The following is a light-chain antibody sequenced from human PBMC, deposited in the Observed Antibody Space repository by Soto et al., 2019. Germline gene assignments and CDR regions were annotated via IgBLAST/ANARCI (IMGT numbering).Light chain of an antibody. V-gene: IGKV1-5*01. CDR3: QEYNNDSPWT. CDR2: DAS. J-gene: IGKJ1*01. CDR1: QGISSW. Sequence: DIQMTQSPSSVSASVGDRVTITCRASQGISSWLAWYQQNPGKAPKLLIYDASSLESGVPSRFSGSGSGTEFTLTISSLQPDDFATYYCQEYNNDSPWTFGQGTKVDIK.